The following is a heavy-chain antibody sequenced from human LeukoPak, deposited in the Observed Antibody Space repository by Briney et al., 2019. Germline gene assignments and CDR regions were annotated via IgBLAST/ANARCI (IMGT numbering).Heavy chain of an antibody. Sequence: GGSLRLSCAASGFTFSSYAMSWVRQAPGKGLEWVSAISGSGGSTYYADSVRGRFTISRDNSKNTLYLQMNSLRAEDTAVYYCAKDPHSSWHLSPIDYWGQGTLVTVSS. CDR3: AKDPHSSWHLSPIDY. CDR1: GFTFSSYA. V-gene: IGHV3-23*01. D-gene: IGHD6-13*01. CDR2: ISGSGGST. J-gene: IGHJ4*02.